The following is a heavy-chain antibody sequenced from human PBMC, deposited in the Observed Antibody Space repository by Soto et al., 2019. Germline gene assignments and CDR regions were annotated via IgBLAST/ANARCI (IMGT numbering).Heavy chain of an antibody. J-gene: IGHJ4*02. D-gene: IGHD2-15*01. CDR1: GFTFSNYA. CDR2: IGGSGGST. V-gene: IGHV3-23*01. CDR3: AREKVGYSGSGSFDY. Sequence: GGSLRLSCAASGFTFSNYAMSWVRQAPGKGLEWVSAIGGSGGSTYYADSVKGRFAISRDNSENTLYLQMNSLRAEDTAVYYCAREKVGYSGSGSFDYWGQGTLVTVSS.